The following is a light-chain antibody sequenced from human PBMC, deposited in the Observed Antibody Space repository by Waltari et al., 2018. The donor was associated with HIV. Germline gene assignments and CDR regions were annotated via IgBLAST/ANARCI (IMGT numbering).Light chain of an antibody. J-gene: IGLJ3*02. CDR3: CSYAGMYTWV. CDR1: SSEVGSYNY. V-gene: IGLV2-11*01. CDR2: DVS. Sequence: QSSLTQPRSVSGSPGQSVTISCSGTSSEVGSYNYVSWYQQHPGKAPKVMIYDVSKRPSGVPDRFSGSKSGKTASLTISGLQAEDEADYYCCSYAGMYTWVFGGGTKLTVL.